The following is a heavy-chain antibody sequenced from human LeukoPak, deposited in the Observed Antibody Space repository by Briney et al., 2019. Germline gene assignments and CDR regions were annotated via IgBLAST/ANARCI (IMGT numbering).Heavy chain of an antibody. CDR1: GGTFSSYA. D-gene: IGHD2-21*01. J-gene: IGHJ4*02. V-gene: IGHV1-69*01. Sequence: VSCKASGGTFSSYAISWVRQAPGQGLEWMGGIIPIFGTANYAQKFQGRVTITADESTSTAYMELSSLRSEDTAVHYCARSRGIPEYYFDYWGQGTLVTVSS. CDR3: ARSRGIPEYYFDY. CDR2: IIPIFGTA.